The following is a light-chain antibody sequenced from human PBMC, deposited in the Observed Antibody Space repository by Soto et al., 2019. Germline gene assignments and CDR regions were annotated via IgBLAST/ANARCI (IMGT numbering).Light chain of an antibody. CDR1: QSVSSSY. Sequence: ESVLTQSPGTLSLSPGERATLSCRASQSVSSSYLAWYQQKPGQAPRLLIYGASSRATGISDRFSGSGPGTDFTPTISRLEPEDFAVYYCQQYGSSPYTFGQGTKLEIK. V-gene: IGKV3-20*01. CDR2: GAS. CDR3: QQYGSSPYT. J-gene: IGKJ2*01.